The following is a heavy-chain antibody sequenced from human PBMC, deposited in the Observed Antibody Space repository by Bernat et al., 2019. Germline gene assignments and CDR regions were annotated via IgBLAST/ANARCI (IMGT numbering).Heavy chain of an antibody. V-gene: IGHV3-11*05. CDR2: ISSSSSYT. J-gene: IGHJ6*03. CDR1: GFTFSDYY. Sequence: QVQLVESGGGLVKPGGSLRLSCAASGFTFSDYYMSWIRQAPGKGLDWLSYISSSSSYTNYADSVTGRFTISRDTAKNSLYLQMNSLRAEDTAVYYCARGTAASAPYMDVWGKGTTVTASS. CDR3: ARGTAASAPYMDV.